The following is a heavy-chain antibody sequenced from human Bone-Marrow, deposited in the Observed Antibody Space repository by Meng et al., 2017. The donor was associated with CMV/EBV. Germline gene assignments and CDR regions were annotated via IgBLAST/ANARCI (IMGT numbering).Heavy chain of an antibody. CDR1: GGSIRSYY. Sequence: SETLSLTCTVSGGSIRSYYWSWIRQPPGEGLEWIGYVYYSGSTNYNPSLKSRVTISVDTSKNQFSLKLNSVTAADTAVYYCARGIVRGYSYGEPFDYWGQGTLVTVSS. CDR2: VYYSGST. V-gene: IGHV4-59*12. D-gene: IGHD5-18*01. CDR3: ARGIVRGYSYGEPFDY. J-gene: IGHJ4*02.